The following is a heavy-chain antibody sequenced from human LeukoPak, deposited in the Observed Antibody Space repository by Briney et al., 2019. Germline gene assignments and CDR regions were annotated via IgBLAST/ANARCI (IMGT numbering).Heavy chain of an antibody. D-gene: IGHD2-15*01. CDR3: ARVSEGGGSSNAFDY. Sequence: ASVKVSCKASGYTFTSYYVHWVRQAPGEGLEWVRMIDPSSETTSYAQKFQDRVTMTRDMSTTTVFLELSSLRSEDTAVYYCARVSEGGGSSNAFDYWGQGTLVTVSS. CDR1: GYTFTSYY. CDR2: IDPSSETT. V-gene: IGHV1-46*01. J-gene: IGHJ4*02.